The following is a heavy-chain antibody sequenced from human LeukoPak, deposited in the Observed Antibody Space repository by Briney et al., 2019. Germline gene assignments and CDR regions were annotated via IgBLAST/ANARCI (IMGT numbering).Heavy chain of an antibody. CDR2: IYNGGST. CDR3: ARVVDTVIWPGWFDP. V-gene: IGHV3-53*01. D-gene: IGHD5-18*01. Sequence: GGSLRLSCAASGFTVSSNSMSWVRQAPGKGLEWVSVIYNGGSTKYADSVKGRFTISRDKSKNTLYLQMNNLRAEDTVVYYCARVVDTVIWPGWFDPWGQGTLVTVSS. J-gene: IGHJ5*02. CDR1: GFTVSSNS.